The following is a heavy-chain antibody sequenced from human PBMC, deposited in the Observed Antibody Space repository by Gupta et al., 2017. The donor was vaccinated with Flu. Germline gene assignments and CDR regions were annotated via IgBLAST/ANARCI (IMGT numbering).Heavy chain of an antibody. Sequence: QVQLVQAGAGVKRPGAWVKVYCKASGVTFRSYAITWVRQAHGQGLEWMGGIIPVFGPTNYAQKFQGRVTITADESTSTAYMELSSLRSEDTAVYYCARKGGGHCSGGTCYSFDYWGQGTLVTVSS. V-gene: IGHV1-69*01. J-gene: IGHJ4*02. D-gene: IGHD2-15*01. CDR1: GVTFRSYA. CDR3: ARKGGGHCSGGTCYSFDY. CDR2: IIPVFGPT.